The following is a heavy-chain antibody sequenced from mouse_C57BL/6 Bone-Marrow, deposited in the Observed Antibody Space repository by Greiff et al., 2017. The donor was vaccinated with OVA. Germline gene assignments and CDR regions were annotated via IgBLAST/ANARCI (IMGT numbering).Heavy chain of an antibody. CDR2: IRNKANNHAT. Sequence: EVMLVESGGGLVQPGGSMKLSCAASGFTFSDAWMDWVRQSPEKGLEWVAEIRNKANNHATYYAESVKGRFTISRDDSKSSVYLQMNSLRAEDTGIYYCTSRGNYDYAMDYWGQGTSVTVSS. CDR1: GFTFSDAW. CDR3: TSRGNYDYAMDY. V-gene: IGHV6-6*01. D-gene: IGHD2-1*01. J-gene: IGHJ4*01.